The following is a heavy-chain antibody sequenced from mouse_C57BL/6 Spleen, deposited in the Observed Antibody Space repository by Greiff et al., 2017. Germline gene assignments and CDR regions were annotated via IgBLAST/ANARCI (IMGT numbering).Heavy chain of an antibody. D-gene: IGHD1-1*01. V-gene: IGHV14-2*01. J-gene: IGHJ1*03. CDR2: IDPADGET. CDR3: ARRDDGSSYVKYLDV. Sequence: VQLKQSGAELVKPGASVKLSCTASGFNIKDYYMHWVKQRTEQGLEWIGRIDPADGETKYAPKFQGKATITADTSSNTAYLQLRSLTSEDTAVYYCARRDDGSSYVKYLDVWGTGTTVTVSS. CDR1: GFNIKDYY.